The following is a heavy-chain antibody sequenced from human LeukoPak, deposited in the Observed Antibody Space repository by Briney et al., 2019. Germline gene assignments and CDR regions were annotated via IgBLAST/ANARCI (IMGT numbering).Heavy chain of an antibody. CDR3: AKDRDSIAVAGTIFDY. V-gene: IGHV3-9*01. CDR1: GFTFDDYA. CDR2: ISWYSGSI. J-gene: IGHJ4*02. D-gene: IGHD6-19*01. Sequence: GRSLRLSCAASGFTFDDYAMHWVRQPPGKGLEWVSGISWYSGSIGYADSVKGRFTISRDNAKNSLYLQMNSLRAEDTALYYCAKDRDSIAVAGTIFDYWGQGTLVTVSS.